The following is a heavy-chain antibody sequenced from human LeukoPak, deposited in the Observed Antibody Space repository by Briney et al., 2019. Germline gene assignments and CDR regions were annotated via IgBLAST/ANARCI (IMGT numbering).Heavy chain of an antibody. D-gene: IGHD1-26*01. CDR2: ISAYNGDT. Sequence: ASVKVSCKASGYTFSGYYIHWVRQAPGQGLEWMGWISAYNGDTNYAQKLQDRVTMTTDTSTSTAYMELRSLRSDDTAVYYCAREGGSYDYWGQGTLVTVSS. J-gene: IGHJ4*02. CDR3: AREGGSYDY. V-gene: IGHV1-18*04. CDR1: GYTFSGYY.